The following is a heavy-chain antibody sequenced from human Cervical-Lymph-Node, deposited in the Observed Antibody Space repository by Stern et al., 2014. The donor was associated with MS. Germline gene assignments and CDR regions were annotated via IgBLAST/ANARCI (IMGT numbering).Heavy chain of an antibody. V-gene: IGHV1-24*01. Sequence: QVQLVESGAEVKKPGASVKVSCKASGYTLTDLSMHWVRQAPGKGLEWMGGFDPEDGETIYAQKFQGRVSMTEYTSTDTAYMELSSLRSEDTAVYYCATPLTRYDSSGFDYWGQGTLVTVSS. CDR1: GYTLTDLS. CDR3: ATPLTRYDSSGFDY. D-gene: IGHD3-22*01. CDR2: FDPEDGET. J-gene: IGHJ4*02.